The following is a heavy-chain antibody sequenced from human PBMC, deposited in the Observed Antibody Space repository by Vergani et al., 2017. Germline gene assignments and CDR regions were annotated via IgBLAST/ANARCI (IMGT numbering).Heavy chain of an antibody. CDR1: GITFWKFG. CDR2: ISWNSGAV. CDR3: VRDVRVSRT. J-gene: IGHJ3*01. V-gene: IGHV3-9*01. Sequence: EVRLVESGGGLVKPGGSLRLSCQVSGITFWKFGMHWVRQGPGKGLEWVSGISWNSGAVDYADSVRGRFTISRDNAKNSLYLDMSSLRAEDTAVYYCVRDVRVSRTWGQGTLVAVSS.